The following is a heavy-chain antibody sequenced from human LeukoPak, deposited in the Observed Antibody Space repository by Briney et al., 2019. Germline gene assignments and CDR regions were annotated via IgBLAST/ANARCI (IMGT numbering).Heavy chain of an antibody. D-gene: IGHD6-13*01. CDR2: INRSGST. CDR3: ARKRIIIAAAGTSWFDP. CDR1: GGSFSGYY. V-gene: IGHV4-34*01. J-gene: IGHJ5*02. Sequence: SETLSLTCAVYGGSFSGYYWSWIRQPPGKGLEWIGEINRSGSTNYNPSLKSRVTISVDTSKNQFSLKLSSVTAADTAVYYCARKRIIIAAAGTSWFDPWGQGTLVTVSS.